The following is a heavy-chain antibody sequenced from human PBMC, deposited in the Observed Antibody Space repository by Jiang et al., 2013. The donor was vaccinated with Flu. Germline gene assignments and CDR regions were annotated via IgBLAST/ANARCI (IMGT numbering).Heavy chain of an antibody. CDR2: ISNDGDIR. D-gene: IGHD3/OR15-3a*01. CDR3: ARASAMQLWTAAY. V-gene: IGHV3-30*04. Sequence: VQLVESGGGVVQPGRSLRLSCAASGFTFGSYALHWVRQAPGRGLEWVSVISNDGDIRYYADSVKGRFTVSRDNSEITLYLQMDSLKPEDTGVYYCARASAMQLWTAAYWGQGTLVTVSS. J-gene: IGHJ4*02. CDR1: GFTFGSYA.